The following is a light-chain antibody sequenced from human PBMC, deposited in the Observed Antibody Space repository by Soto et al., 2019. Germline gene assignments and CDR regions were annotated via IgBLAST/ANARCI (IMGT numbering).Light chain of an antibody. CDR1: QSVSSNN. CDR3: QQYGNSLWT. Sequence: EIVLTQSPDTLSLSPGERATLSCRASQSVSSNNLVWYQQKVGQAPRLLIYGASSRATGIPDRFSGSGSGTDFTLSISRLETEDFAVYYCQQYGNSLWTSGQGTTLEIK. J-gene: IGKJ1*01. CDR2: GAS. V-gene: IGKV3-20*01.